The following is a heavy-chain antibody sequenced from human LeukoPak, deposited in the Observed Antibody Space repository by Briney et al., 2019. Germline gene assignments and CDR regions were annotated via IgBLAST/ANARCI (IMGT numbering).Heavy chain of an antibody. D-gene: IGHD2-15*01. V-gene: IGHV1-69*13. CDR1: GGTFSSYA. J-gene: IGHJ4*02. CDR3: ARVRILAGSDY. Sequence: VASVKVSCKASGGTFSSYAISWVRQAPGQGLEWMGGIIPIFGTANYAQKSQGRVTITADESTSTAYMELSSLRSEDTAVYYCARVRILAGSDYWGQGTLVTVSS. CDR2: IIPIFGTA.